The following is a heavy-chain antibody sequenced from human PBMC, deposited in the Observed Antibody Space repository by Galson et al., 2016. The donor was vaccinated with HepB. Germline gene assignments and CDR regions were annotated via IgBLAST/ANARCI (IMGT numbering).Heavy chain of an antibody. CDR1: GGSITNFY. J-gene: IGHJ5*02. Sequence: SETLSLTCTVSGGSITNFYWTWVRQPPGKGLEWIGYIYNSGSTNYNPSPKSRVTISVDTSKNQFSLKLSSVIAADTAVYYCASSPSGSYIRWLDPWGQGTLVTVSS. CDR2: IYNSGST. CDR3: ASSPSGSYIRWLDP. V-gene: IGHV4-59*01. D-gene: IGHD1-26*01.